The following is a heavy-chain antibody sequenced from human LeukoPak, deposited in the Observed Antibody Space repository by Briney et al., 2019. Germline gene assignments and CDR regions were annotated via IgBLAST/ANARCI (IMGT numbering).Heavy chain of an antibody. Sequence: GRSLRLSCGASGFTFSSYGMHWVRQAPGKGLEWVAVISYDGSNKYYVDSVKGRFTISRGNSKNTLYLQMNSLRAEDTAIYYCAKWQYYGSGDDYWGQGTLVTVSS. V-gene: IGHV3-30*18. J-gene: IGHJ4*02. CDR2: ISYDGSNK. D-gene: IGHD3-10*01. CDR3: AKWQYYGSGDDY. CDR1: GFTFSSYG.